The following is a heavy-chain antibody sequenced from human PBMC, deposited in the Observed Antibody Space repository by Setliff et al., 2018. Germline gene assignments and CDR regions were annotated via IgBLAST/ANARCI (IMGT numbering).Heavy chain of an antibody. D-gene: IGHD3-3*01. J-gene: IGHJ5*02. CDR1: GGSIRSGSYY. Sequence: SETLSLTCTVSGGSIRSGSYYWSWIRQSAGKGLEWIGHIYTSGSTKYNPSLKGRVAISLDTSKNQFSLKLRSVTAADTDVYYCARGDFWSGSQSHNWFDPWGQGTLVTVSS. CDR2: IYTSGST. V-gene: IGHV4-61*09. CDR3: ARGDFWSGSQSHNWFDP.